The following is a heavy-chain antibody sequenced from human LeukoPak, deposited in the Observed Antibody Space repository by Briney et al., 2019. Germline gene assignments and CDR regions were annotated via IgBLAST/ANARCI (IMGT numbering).Heavy chain of an antibody. V-gene: IGHV1-18*01. D-gene: IGHD3-22*01. CDR2: ISAYNGNT. J-gene: IGHJ4*02. CDR1: GYTFTSYG. Sequence: ASVKVSCKASGYTFTSYGIGWVRQAPGQGLEWMGWISAYNGNTNYAQKLQGRVTMTTDTSTSTAYMELRSLRSDDTAVYYCARVRAAYYYDSSDKGYFDYWGQGTLVTVSS. CDR3: ARVRAAYYYDSSDKGYFDY.